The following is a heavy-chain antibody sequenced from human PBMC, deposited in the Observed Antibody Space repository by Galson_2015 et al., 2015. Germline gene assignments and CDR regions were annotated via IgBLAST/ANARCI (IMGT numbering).Heavy chain of an antibody. D-gene: IGHD2-15*01. CDR1: GYSFNSYW. V-gene: IGHV5-51*01. CDR2: IYPGDSDI. CDR3: ARQGIGYGSPYYYMDV. J-gene: IGHJ6*03. Sequence: QSGAEVIKPGESLQISCKASGYSFNSYWIDWVRQMPGKGLEWMGTIYPGDSDISYSPAFQGQVSISADKSISNAYLQWSSLKASDTAMYYCARQGIGYGSPYYYMDVWGKGTTVPVSS.